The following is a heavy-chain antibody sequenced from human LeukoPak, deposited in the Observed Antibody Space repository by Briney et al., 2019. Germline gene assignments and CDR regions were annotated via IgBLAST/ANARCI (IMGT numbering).Heavy chain of an antibody. Sequence: ASVKVSCKASGYTFTTYYMHWVRQAPGQGLEWMGIINPSGGSTSYAQKFQGRVTMTRDTSTSTVYMQLSSLRSEDTAVYYCARDGYSYGQPEYYFDYWGQGTLVTVSS. D-gene: IGHD5-18*01. CDR1: GYTFTTYY. CDR2: INPSGGST. V-gene: IGHV1-46*01. CDR3: ARDGYSYGQPEYYFDY. J-gene: IGHJ4*02.